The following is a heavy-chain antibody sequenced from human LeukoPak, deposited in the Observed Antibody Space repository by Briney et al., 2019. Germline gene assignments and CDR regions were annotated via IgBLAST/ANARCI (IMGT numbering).Heavy chain of an antibody. J-gene: IGHJ3*02. CDR2: IYKNGNT. D-gene: IGHD6-6*01. CDR3: ARGDRIAARPVAFDI. CDR1: GDSISGHY. V-gene: IGHV4-59*11. Sequence: PSETLSLTCTLSGDSISGHYWSWIRQSPGKGLEWIGDIYKNGNTNYDPSLKSRVTISIDTSKNQFSLRLSSVTAADTAIYDCARGDRIAARPVAFDIWGQGTMVTVSS.